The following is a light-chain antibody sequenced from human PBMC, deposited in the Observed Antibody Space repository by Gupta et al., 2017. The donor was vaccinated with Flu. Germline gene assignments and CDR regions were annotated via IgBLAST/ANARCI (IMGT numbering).Light chain of an antibody. CDR3: TSYKTSSTFWV. V-gene: IGLV2-14*01. CDR1: SSDVGGYDH. Sequence: QSALTQPASVSGSPGQSITISCTGTSSDVGGYDHVSWYQQHPVKAPKLIIYDVNNRPSGISNRFSGSKSGNTASLTISGLQAEEEADYYCTSYKTSSTFWVFGGGTKLTVL. CDR2: DVN. J-gene: IGLJ3*02.